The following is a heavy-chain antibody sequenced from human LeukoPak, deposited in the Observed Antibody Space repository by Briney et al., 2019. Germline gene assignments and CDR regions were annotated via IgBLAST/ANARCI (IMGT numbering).Heavy chain of an antibody. CDR3: ARDGASPGPLRPFDP. CDR1: GFTFSSYA. CDR2: ISYDGSNK. D-gene: IGHD4/OR15-4a*01. Sequence: GGSLRLSCAASGFTFSSYAMHWVRQAPGKGLELLAVISYDGSNKYYADSVKGRFTISRDNSKNTLYLQMNSLRAEDTAVYYCARDGASPGPLRPFDPWGQGTLVTVSS. V-gene: IGHV3-30-3*01. J-gene: IGHJ5*02.